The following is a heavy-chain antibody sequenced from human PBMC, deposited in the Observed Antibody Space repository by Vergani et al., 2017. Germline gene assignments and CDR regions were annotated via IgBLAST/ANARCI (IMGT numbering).Heavy chain of an antibody. CDR2: ISYDGTQK. CDR1: GFTSSYYG. CDR3: ATKSCRTHGCQIGYIRE. V-gene: IGHV3-30*03. Sequence: QVHLVESGGGVVQPGRSLRLPCVVSGFTSSYYGMHWVRQAPGKGLEWVAVISYDGTQKYYADSVKSRFTISRDNPKSTLYLPMNSLRTEDTAVYYCATKSCRTHGCQIGYIREWGQGTVVTVSS. J-gene: IGHJ1*01. D-gene: IGHD6-13*01.